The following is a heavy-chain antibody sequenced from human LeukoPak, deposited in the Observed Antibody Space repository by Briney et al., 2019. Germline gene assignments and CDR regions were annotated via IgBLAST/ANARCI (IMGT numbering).Heavy chain of an antibody. CDR3: ARVIGDYYGSGSYYLFDY. CDR2: ISAYNGNT. Sequence: GASVKVSCKASGYTFTSYGISWVRQAPGQGLEWMGWISAYNGNTNYAQKLQGRVTMTTDTSTSTAYMELGSLRSDDTAVYYCARVIGDYYGSGSYYLFDYWGQGTLVTVSS. J-gene: IGHJ4*02. D-gene: IGHD3-10*01. CDR1: GYTFTSYG. V-gene: IGHV1-18*04.